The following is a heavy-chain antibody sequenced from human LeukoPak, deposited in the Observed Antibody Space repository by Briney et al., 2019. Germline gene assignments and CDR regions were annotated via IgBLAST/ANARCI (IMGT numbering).Heavy chain of an antibody. CDR2: IYPADSDT. Sequence: GESLKISCKASGYSFSRHWLAWVRQTPGKGLEWMGIIYPADSDTRYSPSFQGQVTISADKSISTAYLQWSSLKASDNAMYYCARHVGIAVVSDRYFDLWGRGTLVTVSS. J-gene: IGHJ2*01. CDR1: GYSFSRHW. V-gene: IGHV5-51*01. D-gene: IGHD3-22*01. CDR3: ARHVGIAVVSDRYFDL.